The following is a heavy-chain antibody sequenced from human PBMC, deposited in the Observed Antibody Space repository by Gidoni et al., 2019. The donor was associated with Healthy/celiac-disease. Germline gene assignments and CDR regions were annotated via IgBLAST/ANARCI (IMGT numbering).Heavy chain of an antibody. Sequence: EVQLVESGGGLVQPGGSLRLSCAASGFTVSSNYMSWVRKAPGKGLEWFSVIYSGGSTYYADSVKGRLTISRDNSKNTLYLQMNSLRAEDTAVYYCARDRGGWYVDLWGRGTLVTVSS. CDR2: IYSGGST. J-gene: IGHJ2*01. V-gene: IGHV3-66*01. D-gene: IGHD3-10*01. CDR1: GFTVSSNY. CDR3: ARDRGGWYVDL.